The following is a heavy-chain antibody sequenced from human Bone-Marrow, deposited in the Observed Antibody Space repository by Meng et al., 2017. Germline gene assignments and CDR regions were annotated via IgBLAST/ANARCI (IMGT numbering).Heavy chain of an antibody. CDR2: ICYDGSNK. Sequence: GESLKISCAASGFTFSSYGMHWVRQAPGKGLEWVAVICYDGSNKYYADSVKGRFTISRDNSKNTLYLQMNSLRAEDTAVYYCARDPGGVYYYDSSVSHPFDYWGQGTLVTVSS. CDR3: ARDPGGVYYYDSSVSHPFDY. J-gene: IGHJ4*02. D-gene: IGHD3-22*01. CDR1: GFTFSSYG. V-gene: IGHV3-33*01.